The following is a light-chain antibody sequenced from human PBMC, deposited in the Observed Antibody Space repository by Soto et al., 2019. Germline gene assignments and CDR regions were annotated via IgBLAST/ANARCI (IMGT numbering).Light chain of an antibody. CDR2: AAS. CDR1: QGIRYA. Sequence: IQRTQSPSSLSASVGDRVTITGRASQGIRYASGWHQHKSGKAPKRLNYAASSLQSGFPSSFSGSGSGTEFTLTISSLQPEDFATSFCLQHNSYPPLTFGGGNQVPIK. V-gene: IGKV1-17*01. CDR3: LQHNSYPPLT. J-gene: IGKJ4*01.